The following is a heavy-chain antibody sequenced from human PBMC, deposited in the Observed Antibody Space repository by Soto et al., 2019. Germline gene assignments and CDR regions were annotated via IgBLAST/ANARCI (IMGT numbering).Heavy chain of an antibody. Sequence: PSETLSLTCTVSGGSISSGDYDWSWIRQPPGKGLEWIGYIYYSGSTYYNPSLKSRVTISVDTSKNQFSLKLSSVTAADTAVYYCARVGTYYDFWSGYPSPNWFDPWGQGTLVTVSS. V-gene: IGHV4-30-4*01. D-gene: IGHD3-3*01. CDR3: ARVGTYYDFWSGYPSPNWFDP. J-gene: IGHJ5*02. CDR2: IYYSGST. CDR1: GGSISSGDYD.